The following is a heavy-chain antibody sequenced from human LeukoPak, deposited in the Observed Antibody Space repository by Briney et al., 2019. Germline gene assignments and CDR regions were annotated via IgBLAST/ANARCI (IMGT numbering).Heavy chain of an antibody. D-gene: IGHD6-13*01. J-gene: IGHJ3*02. CDR1: GFTFSSYG. V-gene: IGHV3-30*18. CDR2: ISYDGSNK. Sequence: GGSLRLSFAASGFTFSSYGMHWVRQAPGKGLEWVAVISYDGSNKYYADSVKGRFTISRDNSKNTLYLQMNSLRAEDTAVYYCAKDRRIAAANDAFDIWGQGTMVTVSS. CDR3: AKDRRIAAANDAFDI.